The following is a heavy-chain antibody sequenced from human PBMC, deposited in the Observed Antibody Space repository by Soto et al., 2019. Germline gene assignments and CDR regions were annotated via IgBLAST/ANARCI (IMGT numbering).Heavy chain of an antibody. Sequence: SETLSLTCHVSGVPIDQYYWTWIRQSPGRGLEWSGYILHRGGNKYNPSLKSRVTISADVSESLVSLTMTSVTDADTAHYYRARGSQPPILSPLDVWGPGTSVTVSS. CDR2: ILHRGGN. V-gene: IGHV4-59*01. J-gene: IGHJ6*01. CDR1: GVPIDQYY. CDR3: ARGSQPPILSPLDV. D-gene: IGHD1-26*01.